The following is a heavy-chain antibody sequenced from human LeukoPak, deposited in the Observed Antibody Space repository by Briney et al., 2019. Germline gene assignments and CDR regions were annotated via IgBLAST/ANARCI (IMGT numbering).Heavy chain of an antibody. D-gene: IGHD1-26*01. CDR2: IYSGGST. CDR3: ARGPLSRYSGSYYDY. V-gene: IGHV3-53*01. J-gene: IGHJ4*02. Sequence: GGSLRLSCAASGFTVSSNCMSWVRQAPGKGLEWVSVIYSGGSTYYADSVKGRFTISRDNSKNTLYLQMNSLRAEDTAVYYCARGPLSRYSGSYYDYWGQGTLVTVSS. CDR1: GFTVSSNC.